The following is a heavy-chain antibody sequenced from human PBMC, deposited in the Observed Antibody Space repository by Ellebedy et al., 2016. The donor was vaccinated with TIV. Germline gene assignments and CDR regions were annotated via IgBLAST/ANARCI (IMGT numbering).Heavy chain of an antibody. V-gene: IGHV1-69*13. Sequence: SVKVSXXASGGTFSSYAISWVRQAPGQGLEWMGGIIPIFGTANYAQKFQGRVTITADESTSTAYMELSSLRSEDTAVDYCARLYSSGWYEAWFDPWGQGTLVTVSS. CDR3: ARLYSSGWYEAWFDP. CDR2: IIPIFGTA. J-gene: IGHJ5*02. D-gene: IGHD6-19*01. CDR1: GGTFSSYA.